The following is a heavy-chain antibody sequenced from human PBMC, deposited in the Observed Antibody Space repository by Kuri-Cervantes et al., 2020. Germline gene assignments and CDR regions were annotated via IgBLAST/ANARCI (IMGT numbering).Heavy chain of an antibody. CDR2: ISYDGSNK. Sequence: GGSLRLSCAASGFTFDDYAMHWVRQAPGKGLEWVAVISYDGSNKYYADSVKGRFTISRDNSKNTLYLQMDSLRGEDTAVYYCARGATVTTYYFDYWGQGTLVTVSS. V-gene: IGHV3-30-3*01. CDR1: GFTFDDYA. CDR3: ARGATVTTYYFDY. J-gene: IGHJ4*02. D-gene: IGHD4-17*01.